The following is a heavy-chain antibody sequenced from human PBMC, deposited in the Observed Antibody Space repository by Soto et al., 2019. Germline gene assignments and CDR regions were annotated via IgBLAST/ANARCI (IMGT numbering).Heavy chain of an antibody. CDR1: GGSISGEYYH. D-gene: IGHD3-3*01. V-gene: IGHV4-30-4*01. CDR3: VREDDGGDRDYYGLDV. CDR2: IHYRGSL. J-gene: IGHJ6*02. Sequence: QIQLQQSGPGLVKPSQTLSLTCSVSGGSISGEYYHWPWLRQSPGTGLEWIGYIHYRGSLLYTPSFKSRIITAVDTSKNQFSLQLSSVTASDTAVYFCVREDDGGDRDYYGLDVWGPGTTVTVSS.